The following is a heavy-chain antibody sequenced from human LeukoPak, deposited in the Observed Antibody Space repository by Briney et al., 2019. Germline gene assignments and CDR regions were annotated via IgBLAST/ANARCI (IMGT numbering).Heavy chain of an antibody. CDR2: IIGTADST. Sequence: GGSLRLSCAASGFTFSSYAMSWVRQAPGKGLEWVSTIIGTADSTYNAGSVKGRFTISRDNSKNTLYLQMNSLRAEDTAVYYCAKALKGTLTDFDYWGQGTLVTVSS. CDR3: AKALKGTLTDFDY. CDR1: GFTFSSYA. D-gene: IGHD3-9*01. J-gene: IGHJ4*02. V-gene: IGHV3-23*01.